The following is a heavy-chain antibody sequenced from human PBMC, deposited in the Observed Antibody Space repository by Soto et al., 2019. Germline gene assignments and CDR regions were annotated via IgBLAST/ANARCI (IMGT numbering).Heavy chain of an antibody. CDR2: ISGSAITT. J-gene: IGHJ6*02. CDR3: AKVIVARGGMDV. V-gene: IGHV3-23*01. Sequence: EVQLLDSGGGLVQPGGSLRLSCAASGFTFSSYAMSWVRQAPGKGLEWVSAISGSAITTYSADSVKGRFTISRDNSKNTVYLQMNSLRAEDTAIYYCAKVIVARGGMDVWGRGTTVTVSS. CDR1: GFTFSSYA. D-gene: IGHD6-6*01.